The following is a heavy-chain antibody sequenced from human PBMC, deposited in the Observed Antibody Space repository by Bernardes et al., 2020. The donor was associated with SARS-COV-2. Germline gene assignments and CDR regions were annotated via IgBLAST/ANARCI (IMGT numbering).Heavy chain of an antibody. CDR3: ARTLWRIAAAATGDWYFDL. D-gene: IGHD6-13*01. CDR2: IIPIFGTA. CDR1: GGTFSSYA. Sequence: SVKVSCKASGGTFSSYAISWVRQAPGQGLEWMGRIIPIFGTATYAQKFQGRVTITADESTSTAYMELSSLRSEDTAVYYCARTLWRIAAAATGDWYFDLWGRGTLVTVSS. J-gene: IGHJ2*01. V-gene: IGHV1-69*13.